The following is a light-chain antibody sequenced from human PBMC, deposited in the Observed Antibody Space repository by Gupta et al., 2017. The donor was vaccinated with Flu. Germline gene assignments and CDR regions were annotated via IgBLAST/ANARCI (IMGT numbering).Light chain of an antibody. V-gene: IGLV2-14*01. J-gene: IGLJ2*01. CDR3: SSYTSSSTLV. Sequence: QSALTQPASVSVSPGQSITISCTGTSSDVGGYNYVSWYQPHPGKAPKLMIYEVSNRPSGVSNRFSGSKSGNTASLTISGLQAEDEADYYCSSYTSSSTLVFGGGTKLTVL. CDR1: SSDVGGYNY. CDR2: EVS.